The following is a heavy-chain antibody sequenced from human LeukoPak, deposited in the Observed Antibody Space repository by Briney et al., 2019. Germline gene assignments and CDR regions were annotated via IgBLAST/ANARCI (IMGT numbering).Heavy chain of an antibody. CDR3: ARQHCSGGDCYFFD. CDR1: GFTFSSYG. CDR2: IWYDGNNK. Sequence: GRSLRLSCAASGFTFSSYGMHWVRQAPGRGLEWVALIWYDGNNKYYADSVKGRFTISRDNSKNTLYLQLNSLRAEDTAVYYCARQHCSGGDCYFFDWGQGTLVTVSS. V-gene: IGHV3-33*01. D-gene: IGHD2-15*01. J-gene: IGHJ4*02.